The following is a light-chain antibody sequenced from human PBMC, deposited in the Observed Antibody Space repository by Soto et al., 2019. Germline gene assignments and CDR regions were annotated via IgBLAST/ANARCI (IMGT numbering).Light chain of an antibody. J-gene: IGKJ1*01. Sequence: EIVLTQSPGTLSLSPGERATLSCRASQTVSLSYLAWYQQKPGQAPRLLIYGASTRATGIPARFSGSGSGTEFTLTISSLQSEDFAVYYCQQYNNWPRTFGQGTKVDIK. CDR2: GAS. CDR1: QTVSLSY. CDR3: QQYNNWPRT. V-gene: IGKV3-15*01.